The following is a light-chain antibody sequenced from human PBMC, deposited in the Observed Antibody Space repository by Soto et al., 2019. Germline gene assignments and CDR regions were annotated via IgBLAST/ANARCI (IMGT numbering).Light chain of an antibody. V-gene: IGKV3-20*01. J-gene: IGKJ5*01. CDR2: GAS. CDR1: QAVGGTY. Sequence: EIVLTQSPGTLSLSPGERASLSCRASQAVGGTYLAWYQHKPCQAPRLLLYGASNRAAGIPDRFGGSGSGTDFTLTISRLEPEDFAVYYCQQYGSSPPITCGQGTRLEIK. CDR3: QQYGSSPPIT.